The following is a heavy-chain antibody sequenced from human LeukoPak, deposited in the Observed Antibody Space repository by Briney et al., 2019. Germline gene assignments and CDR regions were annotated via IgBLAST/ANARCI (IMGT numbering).Heavy chain of an antibody. V-gene: IGHV4-39*01. CDR1: GGSISSSSYY. J-gene: IGHJ4*02. CDR2: IYYSGST. Sequence: SETLSLTCTVSGGSISSSSYYWGWIRQPPGKGLEWIGSIYYSGSTYYNPSLKSRVTISVDTSKNQFSLKLSSVTAADTAVYYCARQGLDFDYWGQGTLVTVSS. CDR3: ARQGLDFDY.